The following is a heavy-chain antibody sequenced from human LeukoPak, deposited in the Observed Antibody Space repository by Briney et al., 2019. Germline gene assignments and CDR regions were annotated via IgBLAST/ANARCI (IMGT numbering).Heavy chain of an antibody. CDR2: IDPRDSDT. CDR1: GYTFINYW. V-gene: IGHV5-51*01. Sequence: GESLKISCKASGYTFINYWIGWVRQMPGKGLEWIGRIDPRDSDTKYSPSFEGQVAMSVDKSVTTAYLQWSSLKSSDTAFYYCARRPPPLVAETGSDYFDLWGEGTLVTVSS. CDR3: ARRPPPLVAETGSDYFDL. J-gene: IGHJ4*02. D-gene: IGHD6-19*01.